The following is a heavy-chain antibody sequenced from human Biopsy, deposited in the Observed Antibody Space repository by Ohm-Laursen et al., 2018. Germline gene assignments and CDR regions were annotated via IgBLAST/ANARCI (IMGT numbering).Heavy chain of an antibody. D-gene: IGHD3-3*01. CDR1: GGSIGGSGDY. CDR2: ISDTGTT. Sequence: SDTPSLTCTVSGGSIGGSGDYWSWIRQPPGKGLEWIGYISDTGTTNYNPSLRGRVAMSVDTSKNQFSLQLTSVTAADTAMFFCARLFRLDDYWNDDPPDGFDVWGQGTMVTVSS. V-gene: IGHV4-61*08. J-gene: IGHJ3*01. CDR3: ARLFRLDDYWNDDPPDGFDV.